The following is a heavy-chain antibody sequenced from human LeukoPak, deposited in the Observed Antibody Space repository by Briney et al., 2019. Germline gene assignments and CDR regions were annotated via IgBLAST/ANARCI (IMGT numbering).Heavy chain of an antibody. J-gene: IGHJ4*02. D-gene: IGHD2-15*01. CDR2: IYYSGST. V-gene: IGHV4-59*01. CDR3: ARDRIVGEFDY. CDR1: GGSISSYY. Sequence: SETLSLTCTVSGGSISSYYWSWLRQPPGKGLEWIGYIYYSGSTNYNPSLKSRVTISVDTSKNQFSLKLSSVTAADTAVYYCARDRIVGEFDYWGQGTLVTVSS.